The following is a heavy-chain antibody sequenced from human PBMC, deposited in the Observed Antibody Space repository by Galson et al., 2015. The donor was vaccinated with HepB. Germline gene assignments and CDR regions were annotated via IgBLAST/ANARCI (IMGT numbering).Heavy chain of an antibody. J-gene: IGHJ4*02. CDR2: INPKNGDT. CDR1: GFSFTDFY. V-gene: IGHV1-2*06. CDR3: ARVYHSENSPHYPMISRGLQHPDLDY. Sequence: SVKVSCKASGFSFTDFYIHWLRQAPGQGLEWMGRINPKNGDTKYAQRVQGGVTLTRDTSISTAYMDLRSLTSDDTAVYYCARVYHSENSPHYPMISRGLQHPDLDYWGQGTLVTVSS. D-gene: IGHD3/OR15-3a*01.